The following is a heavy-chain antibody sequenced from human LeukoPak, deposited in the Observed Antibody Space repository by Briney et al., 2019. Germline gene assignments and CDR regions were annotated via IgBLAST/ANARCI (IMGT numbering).Heavy chain of an antibody. Sequence: GGSLRLSCAASGFTFSSYSMNWVRQAPGKGLEWVSSISSSSSYIYYADSVKGRFTITRDNSKNTLYLQMNSLRAEDTAVYYCAWGWVQPFTSWGQGTLVTVSS. CDR3: AWGWVQPFTS. CDR2: ISSSSSYI. CDR1: GFTFSSYS. D-gene: IGHD5-24*01. J-gene: IGHJ5*02. V-gene: IGHV3-21*04.